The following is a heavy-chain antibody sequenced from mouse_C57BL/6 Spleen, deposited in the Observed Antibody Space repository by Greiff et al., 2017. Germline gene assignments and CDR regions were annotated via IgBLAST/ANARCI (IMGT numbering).Heavy chain of an antibody. CDR1: GYTFTSYW. V-gene: IGHV1-55*01. J-gene: IGHJ2*01. CDR3: ARSGFYYGNRDVDY. CDR2: IYPGSGST. D-gene: IGHD2-1*01. Sequence: QVQLQQPGAELVKPGASVKMSCKASGYTFTSYWITWVKQRPGQGLEWIGDIYPGSGSTNYNEKFKSKATLTVDTSSSTAYMQLSSLTSEDSAVYYCARSGFYYGNRDVDYWGQGTTLTVSS.